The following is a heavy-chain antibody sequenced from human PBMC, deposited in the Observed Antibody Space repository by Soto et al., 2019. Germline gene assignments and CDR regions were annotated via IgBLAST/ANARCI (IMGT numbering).Heavy chain of an antibody. Sequence: SETLSLTCTVSGGSISSYYWSWIRQPPGEGLEWIGYIYYSGSTNYNPSLKSRVTISVDTSKNQFSLKLSSVTAADTAVYYCARDRSDYGDFYFDYWGQGIRVTVSS. V-gene: IGHV4-59*01. CDR1: GGSISSYY. D-gene: IGHD4-17*01. CDR3: ARDRSDYGDFYFDY. J-gene: IGHJ4*02. CDR2: IYYSGST.